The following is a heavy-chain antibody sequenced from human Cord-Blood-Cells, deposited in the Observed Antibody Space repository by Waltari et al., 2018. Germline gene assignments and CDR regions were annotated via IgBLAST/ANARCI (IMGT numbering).Heavy chain of an antibody. CDR3: ARHDFWSGYSYYFDY. J-gene: IGHJ4*02. CDR1: GFTVSSTY. Sequence: EVQLVESGGGLIQPGGSLRLPCAASGFTVSSTYMTWVRQAPGKGLEWVSVIYSGGSTYYADSVKGRFTISRDNSKNTLYLQMNSLRAEDTAVYYCARHDFWSGYSYYFDYWGQGTLVTVSS. CDR2: IYSGGST. V-gene: IGHV3-53*01. D-gene: IGHD3-3*01.